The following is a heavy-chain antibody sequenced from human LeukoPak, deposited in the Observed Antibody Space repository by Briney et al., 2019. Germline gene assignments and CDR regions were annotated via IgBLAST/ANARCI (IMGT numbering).Heavy chain of an antibody. CDR2: ISAYNGNT. D-gene: IGHD6-13*01. J-gene: IGHJ5*02. CDR3: ARDPGIAAAGYWFDP. CDR1: GYTFTSYG. V-gene: IGHV1-18*01. Sequence: ASVKVSCKASGYTFTSYGISWVRQAPGQGLEWMGRISAYNGNTNYAQKLQGRGTMTTEKSTSTAYMELRSLRSDDTAVYYCARDPGIAAAGYWFDPWGQGTLVTVSS.